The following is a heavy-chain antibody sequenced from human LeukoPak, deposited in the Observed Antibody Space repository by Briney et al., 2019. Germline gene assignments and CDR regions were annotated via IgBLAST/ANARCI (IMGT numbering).Heavy chain of an antibody. CDR1: GFTFSSYG. V-gene: IGHV3-30*02. J-gene: IGHJ5*02. D-gene: IGHD3-3*01. CDR2: IRYDGSNK. CDR3: AKDENPITIFGVVIIPHRGGALRGHNWFDP. Sequence: GGSLRLSCAASGFTFSSYGMHWVRQAPGKGLEWVAFIRYDGSNKYYADSVKGRFTISRDNSKNTLYLQMNSLRAEDTAVYYCAKDENPITIFGVVIIPHRGGALRGHNWFDPWGQGTLVTVSS.